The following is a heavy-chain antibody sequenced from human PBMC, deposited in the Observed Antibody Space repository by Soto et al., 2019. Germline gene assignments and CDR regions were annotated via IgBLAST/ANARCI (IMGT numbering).Heavy chain of an antibody. Sequence: EVQLLESGGGLVPLGGSLRLSCVASGFSIGAYAMNWVRQVPGRGLEWVSSFDGQTETSYADAVRCRFTVSRDNSKNTLYLQMRGLRAADTDMYYCARDTVTGNVEGDSYDPWGRGTLVTVTS. J-gene: IGHJ5*02. CDR3: ARDTVTGNVEGDSYDP. V-gene: IGHV3-23*01. CDR2: FDGQTET. D-gene: IGHD4-4*01. CDR1: GFSIGAYA.